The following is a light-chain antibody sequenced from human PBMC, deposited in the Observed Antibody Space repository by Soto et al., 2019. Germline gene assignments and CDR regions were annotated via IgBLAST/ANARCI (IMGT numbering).Light chain of an antibody. CDR2: AAS. Sequence: DIQMTQSPSSLSASVGDRVTITCRASQSISSYLNWYQQKPGKAPKLLIYAASNLQSGVPSRFSGSGSRTDFTLTISCLQPEDFATYYCQQSYNARAFGPGTKVDIK. V-gene: IGKV1-39*01. CDR1: QSISSY. CDR3: QQSYNARA. J-gene: IGKJ3*01.